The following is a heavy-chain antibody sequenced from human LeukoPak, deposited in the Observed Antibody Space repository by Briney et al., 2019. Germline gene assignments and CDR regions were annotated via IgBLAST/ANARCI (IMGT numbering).Heavy chain of an antibody. V-gene: IGHV4-59*01. Sequence: NSSETLSLTCTVSGGSISSYYWSWIRQPPGEGLEWIGYIYYSGSINYDPSLKSRVTISVDTSKNQFSLKLSSVTAADTAVYYCARDAPWVPSNHFDYWGQGTLVTVSS. CDR1: GGSISSYY. D-gene: IGHD3-16*01. CDR3: ARDAPWVPSNHFDY. CDR2: IYYSGSI. J-gene: IGHJ4*02.